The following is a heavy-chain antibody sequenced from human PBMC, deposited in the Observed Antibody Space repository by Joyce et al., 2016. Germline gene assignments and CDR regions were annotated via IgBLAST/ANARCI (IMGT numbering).Heavy chain of an antibody. CDR1: GFMFSTSS. V-gene: IGHV3-21*02. D-gene: IGHD2-21*01. CDR3: ARGGLVYDYSMDV. J-gene: IGHJ6*02. CDR2: ISGDRRFN. Sequence: EVQLVESGGGLVKPGGSLKISCAASGFMFSTSSMSWFRQAPGKGLEGVSAISGDRRFNFHEDSVRGRFTVSRDNAENSLYLQMKGLRVEDTAVYFCARGGLVYDYSMDVWGQGTTVIVSS.